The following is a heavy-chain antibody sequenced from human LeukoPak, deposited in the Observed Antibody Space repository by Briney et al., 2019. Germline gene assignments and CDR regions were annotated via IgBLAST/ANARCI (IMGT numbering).Heavy chain of an antibody. J-gene: IGHJ4*02. D-gene: IGHD1-26*01. CDR2: IYYSGST. V-gene: IGHV4-39*07. CDR1: GGSISSSSYY. CDR3: ARDEKKSGCVDY. Sequence: SETPSLTCTVSGGSISSSSYYWGWIRQPPGKGPEWIGSIYYSGSTYYNPSLKSRVTISVDTSKNQFSLKLSSVTAADTAVYYCARDEKKSGCVDYWGQGTLVTVSS.